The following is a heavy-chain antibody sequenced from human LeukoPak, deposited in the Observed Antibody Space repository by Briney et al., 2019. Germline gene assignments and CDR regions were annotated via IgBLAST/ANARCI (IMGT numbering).Heavy chain of an antibody. D-gene: IGHD3-16*02. Sequence: SQTLSLTRTVSGGSLSSGGNYWSWLRQLPGKGLEWIGYIYYVGNTNYNPSLKSRLSMSVDTSKDQFSVSLTSVTAADTAVYYCARVEVIGSTRYFDYWGQGAMVSVSS. J-gene: IGHJ4*02. CDR2: IYYVGNT. CDR1: GGSLSSGGNY. CDR3: ARVEVIGSTRYFDY. V-gene: IGHV4-31*03.